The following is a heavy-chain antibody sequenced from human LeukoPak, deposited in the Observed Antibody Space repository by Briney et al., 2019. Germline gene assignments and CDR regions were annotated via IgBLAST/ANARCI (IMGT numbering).Heavy chain of an antibody. V-gene: IGHV4-39*01. J-gene: IGHJ4*02. D-gene: IGHD6-13*01. CDR2: IYYSGST. CDR3: ARHLGIAASGFDY. CDR1: GGSISRSSSY. Sequence: SETLSLTCTVSGGSISRSSSYWAGIRQPPGKGLVCIGSIYYSGSTYYNPSLNGRLTISVDTSKNQFSLKLSSVTAADTAVYFCARHLGIAASGFDYWGQGTLVTVSS.